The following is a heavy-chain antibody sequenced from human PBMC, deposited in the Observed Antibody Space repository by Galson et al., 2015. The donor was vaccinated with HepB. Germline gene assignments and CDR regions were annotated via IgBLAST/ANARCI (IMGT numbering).Heavy chain of an antibody. V-gene: IGHV3-21*01. CDR3: ARDGGYCSSTSCYVHYYYGMDV. CDR1: GFTFSSYS. J-gene: IGHJ6*02. D-gene: IGHD2-2*01. CDR2: ISSSSSYI. Sequence: SLRLSCAASGFTFSSYSMNWVRQAPGKGLEWVSSISSSSSYIYYADSVKGRFTISRDNAKNSLYLQMNSLRAEDTAVYYCARDGGYCSSTSCYVHYYYGMDVWGQGTTVTVSS.